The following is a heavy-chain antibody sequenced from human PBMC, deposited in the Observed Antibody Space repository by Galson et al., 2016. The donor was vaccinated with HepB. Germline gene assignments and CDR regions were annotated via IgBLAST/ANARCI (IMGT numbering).Heavy chain of an antibody. CDR1: GGSISSDSYY. V-gene: IGHV4-61*01. D-gene: IGHD3-10*01. CDR2: INYSGRT. CDR3: ASQDEGRWTVWYDP. J-gene: IGHJ5*02. Sequence: SETLSLTCSVSGGSISSDSYYWSWIRQSPGKGLEWIGSINYSGRTNHNLALKSRVTISADTSKNQISLRPSSVTAADTAVSYCASQDEGRWTVWYDPCGQGTLVTGSA.